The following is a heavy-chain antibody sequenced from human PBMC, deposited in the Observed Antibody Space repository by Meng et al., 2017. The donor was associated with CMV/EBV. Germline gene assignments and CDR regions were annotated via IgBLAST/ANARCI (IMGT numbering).Heavy chain of an antibody. D-gene: IGHD3-3*01. CDR2: ISGSGGST. Sequence: LSLTCAACGFTFSSYAMSWVRQAPGKGLEWVSAISGSGGSTYYADSVKGRFTISRDNSKNTLYLQMNSLRAEDTAVYYCASKFWSGFYYYGMDVWGQGTTVTVSS. J-gene: IGHJ6*02. CDR3: ASKFWSGFYYYGMDV. CDR1: GFTFSSYA. V-gene: IGHV3-23*01.